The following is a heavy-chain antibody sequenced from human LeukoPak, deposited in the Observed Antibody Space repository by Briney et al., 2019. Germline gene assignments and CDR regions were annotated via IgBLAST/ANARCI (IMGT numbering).Heavy chain of an antibody. Sequence: SETLSLTCAVYGGSFSGYYWCWIRQPPGKGLEWIGEINHSGSTNYNPSLKSRVTISVDTSKNQFSLKLSSVTAADTAVYYCARAPPGYSGSSYYFDYWGQGTLVTVSS. CDR1: GGSFSGYY. J-gene: IGHJ4*02. CDR3: ARAPPGYSGSSYYFDY. V-gene: IGHV4-34*01. D-gene: IGHD1-26*01. CDR2: INHSGST.